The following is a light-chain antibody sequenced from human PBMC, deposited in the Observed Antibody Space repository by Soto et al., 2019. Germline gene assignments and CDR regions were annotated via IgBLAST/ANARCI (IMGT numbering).Light chain of an antibody. V-gene: IGLV1-51*01. CDR1: SSNIGNDY. CDR2: HSH. Sequence: QSVLTQPPSVSAAPGQKVTISCSGSSSNIGNDYESWFQQFPGAAPNLLIYHSHKRHSGVPDRFSGSTSGTTATLVITGLQTGYEDVYYCGAWESSLTAGVFGGGTKVTVL. CDR3: GAWESSLTAGV. J-gene: IGLJ3*02.